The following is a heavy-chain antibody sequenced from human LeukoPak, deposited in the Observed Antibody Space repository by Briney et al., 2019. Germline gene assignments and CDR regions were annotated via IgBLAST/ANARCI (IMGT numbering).Heavy chain of an antibody. CDR3: ARDRYSSSSLDYYYYYYMDV. Sequence: ASVKVSCKASGGTFSSYAISWVRQAPGQGLEWMGGIIPIFGTANYAQKFQGRVTITTDESTSTAYMELSSLRSEDTAVYYCARDRYSSSSLDYYYYYYMDVWGKGTTVTVSS. D-gene: IGHD6-6*01. CDR1: GGTFSSYA. J-gene: IGHJ6*03. CDR2: IIPIFGTA. V-gene: IGHV1-69*05.